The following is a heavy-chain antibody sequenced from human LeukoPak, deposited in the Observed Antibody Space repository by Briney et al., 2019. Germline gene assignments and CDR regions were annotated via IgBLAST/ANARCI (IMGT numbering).Heavy chain of an antibody. CDR1: GYTFTNYY. D-gene: IGHD1-1*01. J-gene: IGHJ3*02. CDR3: ARHTTGYNSPRDSFNI. CDR2: ISPSGAST. V-gene: IGHV1-46*01. Sequence: ASVKVSCKASGYTFTNYYMHWVRQAPGQGLEWMGMISPSGASTSYAQKFQGRVTMTRDVSTSTVYMELSSLRSEDTAVYYCARHTTGYNSPRDSFNIWGQGTMVTVSS.